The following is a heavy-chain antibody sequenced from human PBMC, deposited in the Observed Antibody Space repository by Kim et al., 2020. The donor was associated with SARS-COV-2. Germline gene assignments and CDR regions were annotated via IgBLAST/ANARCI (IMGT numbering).Heavy chain of an antibody. CDR3: ARDVFSVNYFDY. V-gene: IGHV3-53*01. Sequence: GGSLRLSCAASGFTISSKYINWVRQAPGKGLEWVASIYTDGDTYYADSVKGRFTISREISKSTVYLQMKSLRADDTAVYYCARDVFSVNYFDYWGQGILVTVSS. CDR2: IYTDGDT. J-gene: IGHJ4*02. CDR1: GFTISSKY. D-gene: IGHD3-16*01.